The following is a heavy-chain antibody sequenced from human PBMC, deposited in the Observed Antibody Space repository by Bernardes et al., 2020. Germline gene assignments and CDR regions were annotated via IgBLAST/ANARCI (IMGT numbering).Heavy chain of an antibody. CDR3: ARDSSYSTDF. CDR2: ISSSSSYI. J-gene: IGHJ4*02. D-gene: IGHD6-13*01. V-gene: IGHV3-21*01. CDR1: GFTFSSYS. Sequence: GGSLRLSCAASGFTFSSYSMNWVRQAPGKGLEWVSYISSSSSYIYYADSVKGRFTISRDNAKKSLYLQMNSLRADDTAVYYCARDSSYSTDFWGQGILVTVSS.